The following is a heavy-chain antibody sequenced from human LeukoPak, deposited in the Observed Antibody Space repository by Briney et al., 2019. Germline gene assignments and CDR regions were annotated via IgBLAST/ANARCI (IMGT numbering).Heavy chain of an antibody. CDR3: ARSPGESFNY. Sequence: TSETLSLTCTVSGGSISSSNYYWGWIRQPPGRGLEWIGSIYHSGSTYNNPSLKSRVTISVDTSKNQFSLKLSSVTAADTAVYYCARSPGESFNYWGQGTLVTVSS. J-gene: IGHJ4*02. V-gene: IGHV4-39*07. CDR2: IYHSGST. CDR1: GGSISSSNYY.